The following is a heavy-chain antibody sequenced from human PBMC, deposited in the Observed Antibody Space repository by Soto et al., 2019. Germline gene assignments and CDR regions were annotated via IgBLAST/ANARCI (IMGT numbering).Heavy chain of an antibody. J-gene: IGHJ4*02. V-gene: IGHV4-31*03. CDR3: ARDRNFFHSSGPDY. CDR1: GGSISSGTYY. Sequence: QVQLQESGPGLVKPSQTLFLTYTVSGGSISSGTYYWSWIRQHPGKGLEWIGYISHSGSTYYNPSLASRISIAVDTSKNQFSLRLSSVTAADTAVYYCARDRNFFHSSGPDYWGQGTLVTVSS. CDR2: ISHSGST. D-gene: IGHD3-22*01.